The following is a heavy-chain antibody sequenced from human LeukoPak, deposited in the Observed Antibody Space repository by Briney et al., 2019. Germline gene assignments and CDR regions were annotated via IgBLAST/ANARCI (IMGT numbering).Heavy chain of an antibody. V-gene: IGHV3-66*01. CDR2: IYSGGST. Sequence: GGSLRLSCAASGFTVSSNYMSWVRQAPGKGLEWVSAIYSGGSTYYADSVKGRFTISRDNSKNTLYLQMNSLRAEDTAVCYCARVQGYSSGWYTNYYYGMDVWGQGTTVTVSS. J-gene: IGHJ6*02. CDR3: ARVQGYSSGWYTNYYYGMDV. CDR1: GFTVSSNY. D-gene: IGHD6-19*01.